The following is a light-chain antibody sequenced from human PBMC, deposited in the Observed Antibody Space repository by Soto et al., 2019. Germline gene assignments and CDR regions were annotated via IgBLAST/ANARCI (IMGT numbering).Light chain of an antibody. J-gene: IGKJ1*01. Sequence: DIQMTQFPSSLSASVGDRVTITCRASQGIRNDLGWYQQKPGKAPNRLIYAASSVQSGVPSRFSGSGSATEFTLAISSLQAEDSATFYWLQHSTYPLTFGQGTKVEIK. CDR3: LQHSTYPLT. V-gene: IGKV1-17*01. CDR1: QGIRND. CDR2: AAS.